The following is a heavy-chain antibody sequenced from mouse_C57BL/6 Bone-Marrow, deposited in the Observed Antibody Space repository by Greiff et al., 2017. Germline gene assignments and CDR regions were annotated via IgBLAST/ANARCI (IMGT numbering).Heavy chain of an antibody. D-gene: IGHD1-1*01. CDR1: GYTFTSYG. Sequence: VQLQQSGAELARPGASVKLSCKASGYTFTSYGISWVKQRTGQGLEWIGEIYPRSGNTYYNEKFKGKATLTADKSSSTAYMELSSLTSEDSAVXYCASHYYGSTLDYWGQGTSVTVSS. J-gene: IGHJ4*01. CDR2: IYPRSGNT. V-gene: IGHV1-81*01. CDR3: ASHYYGSTLDY.